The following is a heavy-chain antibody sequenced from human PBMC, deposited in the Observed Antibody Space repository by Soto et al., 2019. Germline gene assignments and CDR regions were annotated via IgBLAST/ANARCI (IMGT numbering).Heavy chain of an antibody. CDR1: GGSFSGYY. CDR3: ARGRGTGLRKNSGMDV. Sequence: KTSETLSLTCAVYGGSFSGYYWSWIRQPPGKGLEWIGEINHSGSTNYNPSLKSRVTISVDTSKNQFSLKLSSVTAADTAVYYCARGRGTGLRKNSGMDVWGQGTTVTVSS. V-gene: IGHV4-34*01. D-gene: IGHD1-1*01. J-gene: IGHJ6*02. CDR2: INHSGST.